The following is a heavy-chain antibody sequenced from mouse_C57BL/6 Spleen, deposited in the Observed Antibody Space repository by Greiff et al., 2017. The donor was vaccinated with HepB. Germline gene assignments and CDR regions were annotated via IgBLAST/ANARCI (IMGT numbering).Heavy chain of an antibody. CDR3: ARGGYYYGSSAWFAY. V-gene: IGHV1-53*01. CDR1: GYTFTSYW. D-gene: IGHD1-1*01. CDR2: INPSNGGT. Sequence: QVQPKQPGTELVKPGASVKLSCKASGYTFTSYWMHWVKQRPGQGLEWIGNINPSNGGTNYNEKFKSKATLTVDKSSSTAYMQLSSLTSEDSAVYYCARGGYYYGSSAWFAYWGQGALVTVSA. J-gene: IGHJ3*01.